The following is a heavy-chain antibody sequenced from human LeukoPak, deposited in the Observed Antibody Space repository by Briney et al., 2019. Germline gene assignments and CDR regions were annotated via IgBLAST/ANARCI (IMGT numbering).Heavy chain of an antibody. CDR3: ARVHIVVVTAILYFDY. Sequence: SETLSLTCTVSGGSISSSSYYWGWIRQPPGKGLEWIGSIYYSGSTYYNPSLKSRVTISVDTSKNQFSLKLSSVTAADTAVYYCARVHIVVVTAILYFDYWGQGTLVTVSS. CDR2: IYYSGST. CDR1: GGSISSSSYY. V-gene: IGHV4-39*07. J-gene: IGHJ4*02. D-gene: IGHD2-21*02.